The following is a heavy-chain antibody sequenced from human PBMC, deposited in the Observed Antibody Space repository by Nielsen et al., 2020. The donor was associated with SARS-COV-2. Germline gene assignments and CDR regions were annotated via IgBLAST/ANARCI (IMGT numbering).Heavy chain of an antibody. J-gene: IGHJ4*02. V-gene: IGHV3-33*01. D-gene: IGHD1-26*01. CDR3: ARDRRGIVGATGAYYFDY. CDR2: IWYDGSNK. CDR1: GFTFSSYG. Sequence: LSLTCAASGFTFSSYGMHWVRQAPGKGLEWVAVIWYDGSNKYYADSVKGRFTISRDNSKNTLYLQMNSLRAEDTAVYYCARDRRGIVGATGAYYFDYWGQGTLVTVSS.